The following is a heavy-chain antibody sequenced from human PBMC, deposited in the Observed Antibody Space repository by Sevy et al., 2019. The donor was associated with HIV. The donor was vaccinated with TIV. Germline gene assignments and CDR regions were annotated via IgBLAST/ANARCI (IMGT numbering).Heavy chain of an antibody. CDR2: IDYSGST. J-gene: IGHJ6*02. CDR1: GGSIGSGGHH. V-gene: IGHV4-31*03. D-gene: IGHD3-10*01. CDR3: ARDPTNYGSGSGYFYYAMDV. Sequence: SETLSLTCSVSGGSIGSGGHHWSWIRQHPGKGLEWVGYIDYSGSTYYNPSLRSRLTISQDTSKNQFSLRLTSVTAADTAVYYCARDPTNYGSGSGYFYYAMDVWGQWATVTVSS.